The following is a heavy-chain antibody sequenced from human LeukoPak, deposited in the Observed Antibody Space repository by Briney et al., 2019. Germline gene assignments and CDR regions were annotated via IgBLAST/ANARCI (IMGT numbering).Heavy chain of an antibody. CDR2: ISTTGSTK. Sequence: PGGSLRLSCAASGFTFSDFYMSWIRQTPEKGLEWISHISTTGSTKYYADSVIGRFSISRDNAKNSVYLQMNSLRAEDTAVYYCARDHNSGWFNADVLEYFQHWGQGTLVTVSS. J-gene: IGHJ1*01. V-gene: IGHV3-11*01. D-gene: IGHD6-19*01. CDR1: GFTFSDFY. CDR3: ARDHNSGWFNADVLEYFQH.